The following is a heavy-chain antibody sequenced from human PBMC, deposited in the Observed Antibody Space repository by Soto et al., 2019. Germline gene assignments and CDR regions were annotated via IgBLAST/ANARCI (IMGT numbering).Heavy chain of an antibody. D-gene: IGHD2-2*01. V-gene: IGHV3-73*01. CDR2: IRSKANSYAT. CDR3: TRPPRVPASSDMDV. CDR1: GFTFSGSA. Sequence: GGSLRLSCAASGFTFSGSAMHWVRQASGKGLEWVGRIRSKANSYATAYAASVKGRFTISRDDSKNTAYLQMNSLKTEDTAVYYCTRPPRVPASSDMDVWGKGTTVTVS. J-gene: IGHJ6*03.